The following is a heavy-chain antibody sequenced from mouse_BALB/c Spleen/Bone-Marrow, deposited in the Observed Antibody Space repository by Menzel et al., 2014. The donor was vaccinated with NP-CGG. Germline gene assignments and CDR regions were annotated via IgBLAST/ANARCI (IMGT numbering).Heavy chain of an antibody. Sequence: LQQSRSDLISPAASVKLSCKASGYIFANYWMHWVKQRHGQGLEWIGNISPRSGSTNYDEKFKSKATLTVDTSSATAYMYLNSLTSEDSAVYYCTRIFVYWSQGATTAVS. V-gene: IGHV1S22*01. CDR2: ISPRSGST. CDR1: GYIFANYW. CDR3: TRIFVY. J-gene: IGHJ2*01.